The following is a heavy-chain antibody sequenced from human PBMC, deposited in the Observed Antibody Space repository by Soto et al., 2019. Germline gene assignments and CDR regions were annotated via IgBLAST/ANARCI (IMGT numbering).Heavy chain of an antibody. Sequence: GGSLRLSCAASGFTFSSYGMHWVRQAPGKGLEWVAVIWYDGSNKYYADSVKGRFTISRDNSKNTLYLQMNSLRAEDTAVYYCARESYDYIPLGWFDPWGQGTLVTVSS. V-gene: IGHV3-33*01. J-gene: IGHJ5*02. CDR1: GFTFSSYG. CDR3: ARESYDYIPLGWFDP. D-gene: IGHD5-18*01. CDR2: IWYDGSNK.